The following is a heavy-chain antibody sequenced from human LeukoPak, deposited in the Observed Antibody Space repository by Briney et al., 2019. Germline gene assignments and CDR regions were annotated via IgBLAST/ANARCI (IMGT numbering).Heavy chain of an antibody. CDR3: AREYSSSWPYYYYGMDV. Sequence: GGSLRLSCAASGFTVSSNYMSWVRQAPGKGLEWVSVIYSGGSTYYADSVKGRFTISRDNAKNSLYLQMNSLRAEDTAVYYCAREYSSSWPYYYYGMDVWGKGTTVTVSS. CDR2: IYSGGST. D-gene: IGHD6-13*01. V-gene: IGHV3-53*01. CDR1: GFTVSSNY. J-gene: IGHJ6*04.